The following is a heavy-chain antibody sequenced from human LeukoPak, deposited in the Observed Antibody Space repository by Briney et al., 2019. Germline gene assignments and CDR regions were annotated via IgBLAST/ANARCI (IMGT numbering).Heavy chain of an antibody. CDR2: ISWNSGSI. Sequence: PGGSLRLSCAASGFTFDDYAMHWVRQAPGKGLEWVSGISWNSGSIGYADSVKGRFTISRDNAKNSLYLQMNSLRAEDTALYYCAKVDYDGAFDIWGQGTMVTVSS. D-gene: IGHD4-23*01. CDR3: AKVDYDGAFDI. V-gene: IGHV3-9*01. CDR1: GFTFDDYA. J-gene: IGHJ3*02.